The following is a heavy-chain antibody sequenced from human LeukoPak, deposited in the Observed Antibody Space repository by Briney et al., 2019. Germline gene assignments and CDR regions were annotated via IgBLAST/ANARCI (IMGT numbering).Heavy chain of an antibody. CDR1: GFTLSRFW. D-gene: IGHD6-19*01. V-gene: IGHV3-7*04. J-gene: IGHJ4*02. Sequence: GGSLRLSCAASGFTLSRFWMSWVRQAPGKGLEWGACIKQDGSEIYYVDSVKGRFTISRDNAKNSLYLQMNSLRAEDTAVYYCARGGWYYFDYWGQGTLVTVPS. CDR2: IKQDGSEI. CDR3: ARGGWYYFDY.